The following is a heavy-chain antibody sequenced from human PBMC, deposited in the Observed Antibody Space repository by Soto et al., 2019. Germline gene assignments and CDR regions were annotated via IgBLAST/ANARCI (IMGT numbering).Heavy chain of an antibody. D-gene: IGHD3-10*01. CDR2: ISGSGGSI. J-gene: IGHJ4*02. CDR3: TKNQGYNGTGSYAIEY. CDR1: GFPFSSYA. V-gene: IGHV3-23*01. Sequence: GGSLIVSSAPPGFPFSSYAMIWVRQAPGKGLEWVSAISGSGGSIYYADSVKGRFTISRDNSKNTLYLQMNSLRAEDTAVYYLTKNQGYNGTGSYAIEYWGQGT.